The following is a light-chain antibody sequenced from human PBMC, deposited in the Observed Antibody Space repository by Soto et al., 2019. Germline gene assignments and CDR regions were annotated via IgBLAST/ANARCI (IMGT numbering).Light chain of an antibody. CDR3: FSFTTTSPHV. Sequence: QSALTQPASLSGSPGQSITISCTGTSSDIGAYDYVSWFQQHPGKAPKLMISEVNNRPSGVSNRFSGSKSGNTAYLTISGLQVEDEDEYFCFSFTTTSPHVFGTGTKVTVL. CDR1: SSDIGAYDY. J-gene: IGLJ1*01. V-gene: IGLV2-14*01. CDR2: EVN.